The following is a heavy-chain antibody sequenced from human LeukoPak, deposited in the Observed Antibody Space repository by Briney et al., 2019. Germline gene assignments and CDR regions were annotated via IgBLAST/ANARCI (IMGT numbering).Heavy chain of an antibody. CDR2: INHSGST. D-gene: IGHD2-2*01. CDR1: GGSFSGYS. CDR3: ARGSAAIMGFDY. J-gene: IGHJ4*02. V-gene: IGHV4-34*01. Sequence: SETLSLTCAVYGGSFSGYSWSWIRQFPGKGLEWIGEINHSGSTNYNPSLKSRVTISVDTSKNQFSLKLSSVTAADTAVYYCARGSAAIMGFDYWGQGTLVTVSS.